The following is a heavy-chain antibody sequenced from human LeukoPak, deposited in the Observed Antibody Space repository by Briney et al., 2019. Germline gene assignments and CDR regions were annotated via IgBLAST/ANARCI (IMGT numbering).Heavy chain of an antibody. D-gene: IGHD3-22*01. CDR3: ASRYYYDMGMDV. V-gene: IGHV3-11*01. CDR1: GFTFSDYY. J-gene: IGHJ6*02. Sequence: PGGSLRHSCAASGFTFSDYYMSWIRQAPGKGLEWVSYISSSGSTIYYADSVKGRFTISRDNAKNSLYLQMNSLRAEDTAVYYCASRYYYDMGMDVWGQGTTVTVSS. CDR2: ISSSGSTI.